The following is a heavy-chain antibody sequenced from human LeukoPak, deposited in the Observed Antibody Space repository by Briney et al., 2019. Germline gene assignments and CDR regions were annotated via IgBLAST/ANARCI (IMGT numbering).Heavy chain of an antibody. J-gene: IGHJ3*02. CDR2: INPNTGGT. CDR3: ARVQQDCQTSLGVLRCAFDI. V-gene: IGHV1-2*04. CDR1: GYTFTGYY. Sequence: ASVKVSCKASGYTFTGYYIHWVRQAPGQGLEWMGWINPNTGGTNYAQKFQGCVTMTRDTSINTAYMELSRLGSDDTAVYYCARVQQDCQTSLGVLRCAFDIWGQGTMVTVSS. D-gene: IGHD3-16*01.